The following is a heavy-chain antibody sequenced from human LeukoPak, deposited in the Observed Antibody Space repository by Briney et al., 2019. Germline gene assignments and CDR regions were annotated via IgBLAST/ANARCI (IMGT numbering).Heavy chain of an antibody. D-gene: IGHD2-21*02. Sequence: GGSLRLSCAASGFTFRSYWMHWVRQAPGKGLVWVSRINSDGSSTTYADSVKGRFTISRDNAKNTLHLQMNSLRVEDTAVYYCARDSVGGGDCYSWGQGTLVTVSS. J-gene: IGHJ5*02. V-gene: IGHV3-74*01. CDR3: ARDSVGGGDCYS. CDR2: INSDGSST. CDR1: GFTFRSYW.